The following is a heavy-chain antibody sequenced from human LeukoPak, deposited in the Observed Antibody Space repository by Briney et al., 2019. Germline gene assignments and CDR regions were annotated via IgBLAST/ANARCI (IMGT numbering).Heavy chain of an antibody. CDR3: TGGGYNNYYYGMDV. Sequence: PGGSLRLSCAASGFSFSGSAMHWVRQASGKGLEWVGRIRSKANTYATAYAASVKGRFTISRDDSKNTAYLQMNSLKTEDTAVYYCTGGGYNNYYYGMDVWGQGTTVTVSS. D-gene: IGHD5-24*01. J-gene: IGHJ6*02. CDR2: IRSKANTYAT. V-gene: IGHV3-73*01. CDR1: GFSFSGSA.